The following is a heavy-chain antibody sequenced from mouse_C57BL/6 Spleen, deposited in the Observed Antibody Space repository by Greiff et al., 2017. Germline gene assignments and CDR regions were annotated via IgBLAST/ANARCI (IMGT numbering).Heavy chain of an antibody. CDR1: GYTFTDYY. CDR2: INPNNGGT. D-gene: IGHD3-2*02. J-gene: IGHJ4*01. Sequence: EVQLQQSGPELVKPGASVKISCKASGYTFTDYYMNWVKQSHGKSLEWIGDINPNNGGTSYNQKFKGKATLTVDKSSSTAYMELRSLTSEDSAVYYCARRQLRPGFYYYAMDYWGQGTSVTVSS. V-gene: IGHV1-26*01. CDR3: ARRQLRPGFYYYAMDY.